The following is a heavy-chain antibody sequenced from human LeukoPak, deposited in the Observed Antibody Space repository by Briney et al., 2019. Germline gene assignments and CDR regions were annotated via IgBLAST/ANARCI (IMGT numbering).Heavy chain of an antibody. D-gene: IGHD4-17*01. V-gene: IGHV1-18*01. J-gene: IGHJ2*01. CDR1: GYSFTTYG. CDR3: ARDYGDYAYWYFDL. Sequence: ASVKVSCKASGYSFTTYGISWVRQAPGQGLEWMGWISANNNNTDNVQKLQGRVTMTTDTSTSTAYMELRSLRSDDTALYFCARDYGDYAYWYFDLWGRGSLVIVSS. CDR2: ISANNNNT.